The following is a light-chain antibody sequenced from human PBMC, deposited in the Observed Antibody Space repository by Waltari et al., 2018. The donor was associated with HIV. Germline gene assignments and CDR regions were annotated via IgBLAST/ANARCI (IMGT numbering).Light chain of an antibody. CDR1: TSDVGGYNR. CDR3: SSYRSSYTLDIV. CDR2: DVT. V-gene: IGLV2-14*01. Sequence: QSALTQPASVSGSLRQSITISCTGTTSDVGGYNRVSWYQHHPDKAPKLIIYDVTNRPSGVSKRFSGSKSGNTASLPISGLRAEDEAYYYCSSYRSSYTLDIVFGGGTKLTVL. J-gene: IGLJ2*01.